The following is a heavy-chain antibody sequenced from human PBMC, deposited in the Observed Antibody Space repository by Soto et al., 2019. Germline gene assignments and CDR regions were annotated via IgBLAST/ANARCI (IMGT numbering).Heavy chain of an antibody. J-gene: IGHJ4*02. CDR2: IYTSGST. Sequence: PSETLSLTCTVCGGSISSYYWSWIRQHPGKGLEWIGYIYTSGSTNYNPSLKSRVNISAGTSRNQLSLKLRSVTAADTAVYYCARPRVKSSGWYYLDYWGQGTLVTVSS. CDR3: ARPRVKSSGWYYLDY. D-gene: IGHD6-19*01. CDR1: GGSISSYY. V-gene: IGHV4-4*08.